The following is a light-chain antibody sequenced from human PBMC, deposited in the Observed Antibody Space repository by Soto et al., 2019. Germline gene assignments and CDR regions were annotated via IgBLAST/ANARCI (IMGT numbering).Light chain of an antibody. CDR2: DAS. J-gene: IGKJ3*01. Sequence: DIQMTQSPSTVSASVGERVTITCRASQNINSWLAWYQQKPGSAPKVLIYDASSLESGVPSRFSGSRSETEFTLTISSLQPDDFATYYCQHYNSLSSFGPGTKVEIK. CDR3: QHYNSLSS. V-gene: IGKV1-5*01. CDR1: QNINSW.